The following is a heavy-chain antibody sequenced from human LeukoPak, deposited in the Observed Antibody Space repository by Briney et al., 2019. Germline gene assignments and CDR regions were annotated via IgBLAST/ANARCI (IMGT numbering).Heavy chain of an antibody. CDR1: GYTFTSYG. CDR2: ISAYNGNT. CDR3: ARSINPYSGTPVDY. Sequence: ASAKVSCKASGYTFTSYGISWVRQAPGQGLEWMGWISAYNGNTNYAQKLQGRVTMTTDTSTSTAYMELRSLRSDDTAVYYCARSINPYSGTPVDYWGQGTLVTVSS. J-gene: IGHJ4*02. V-gene: IGHV1-18*01. D-gene: IGHD1-26*01.